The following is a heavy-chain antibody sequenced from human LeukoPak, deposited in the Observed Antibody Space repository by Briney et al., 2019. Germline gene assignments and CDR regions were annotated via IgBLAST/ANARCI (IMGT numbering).Heavy chain of an antibody. CDR3: ARVGVLTTVVTPFDY. CDR2: IYHSGST. D-gene: IGHD4-23*01. V-gene: IGHV4-38-2*02. J-gene: IGHJ4*02. CDR1: GYSISSGYY. Sequence: SETLSLTCTVSGYSISSGYYWGWIRQPPGKGLEWIGSIYHSGSTYYNPSLKSRVTISVDTSKNQFSLKLSSVTAADTAVYYCARVGVLTTVVTPFDYWGQGTLVTVSS.